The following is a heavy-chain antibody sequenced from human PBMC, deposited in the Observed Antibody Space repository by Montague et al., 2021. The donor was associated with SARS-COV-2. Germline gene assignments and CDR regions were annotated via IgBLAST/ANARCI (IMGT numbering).Heavy chain of an antibody. J-gene: IGHJ3*02. Sequence: SLRLSCAASGFTFSSYWMHWVRQAPGKGLVWVSRISPDGSSTSYADSVKGRFTISRDNAKNTLYLQMNSLRAEDTAMYYCAGVGVMVTAIRGFDIWGQGTMVTVSP. CDR2: ISPDGSST. V-gene: IGHV3-74*01. D-gene: IGHD2-21*02. CDR3: AGVGVMVTAIRGFDI. CDR1: GFTFSSYW.